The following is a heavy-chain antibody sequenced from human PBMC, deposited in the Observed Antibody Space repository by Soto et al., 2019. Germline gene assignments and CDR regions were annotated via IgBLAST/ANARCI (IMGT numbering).Heavy chain of an antibody. V-gene: IGHV4-30-2*01. CDR2: IYHSGST. J-gene: IGHJ4*02. D-gene: IGHD2-21*02. CDR3: ARGNAYCGGDCYPDYFHY. CDR1: GGSISSGGYS. Sequence: SETLSLTCAVSGGSISSGGYSWSWIRQPPGKGLEWIGYIYHSGSTYYNPSLKSRVTISVDRSKNQFSLKLSSVTAADTAVYYCARGNAYCGGDCYPDYFHYCGRGTLGAVSS.